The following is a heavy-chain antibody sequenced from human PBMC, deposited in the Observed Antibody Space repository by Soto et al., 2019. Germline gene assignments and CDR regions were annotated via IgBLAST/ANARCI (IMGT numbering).Heavy chain of an antibody. Sequence: PGGSLRLACAASGFSFSNYAMHWVRQAPGKGLEWLAIISYDGDNEYYADSVRGRFTISRDNSKNTLYLQMNSLRAEETAVYFCAYTPDILLVPGAFDRATKALYYCVMDVWGQ. CDR1: GFSFSNYA. V-gene: IGHV3-30*03. D-gene: IGHD2-2*01. CDR3: AYTPDILLVPGAFDRATKALYYCVMDV. CDR2: ISYDGDNE. J-gene: IGHJ6*02.